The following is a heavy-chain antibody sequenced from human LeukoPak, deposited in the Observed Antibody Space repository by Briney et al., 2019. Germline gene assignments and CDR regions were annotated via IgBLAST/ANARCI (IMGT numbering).Heavy chain of an antibody. J-gene: IGHJ3*02. V-gene: IGHV1-46*01. D-gene: IGHD1-26*01. CDR3: ARDRGYTGSYYGDAFDI. CDR1: GYTFTSYY. Sequence: ASVKVSCKASGYTFTSYYMHWVRQAPGQGLEWMGIINPSGGSTSYAQKFQGRVTMTRDTSTSTVYMELSSLRSEDTAVYYCARDRGYTGSYYGDAFDIWGQGTMVTVSS. CDR2: INPSGGST.